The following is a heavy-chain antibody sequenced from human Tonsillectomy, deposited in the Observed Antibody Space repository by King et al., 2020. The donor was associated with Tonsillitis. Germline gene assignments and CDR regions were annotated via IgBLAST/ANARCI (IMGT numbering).Heavy chain of an antibody. CDR1: GFPFNNAW. V-gene: IGHV3-15*07. J-gene: IGHJ4*02. CDR2: IKSRTDGGTT. CDR3: TTQAGTSNFDY. Sequence: VQLVESGGGLVKPGGSLRLSCAASGFPFNNAWMNWVRQTRGKGLEWVGRIKSRTDGGTTDYIAPVKGRFTISRDDSKNTLYLQMNSLKIEDTAVYYCTTQAGTSNFDYWGQGTLVTVSS.